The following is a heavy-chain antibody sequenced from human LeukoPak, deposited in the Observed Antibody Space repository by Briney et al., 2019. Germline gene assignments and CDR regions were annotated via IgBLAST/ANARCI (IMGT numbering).Heavy chain of an antibody. CDR3: TRDGFGQGWFDP. J-gene: IGHJ5*02. CDR1: GFTFGDYA. Sequence: GGSLRLSCTASGFTFGDYAMSWVRQAPGKGLEWVGFIRSKAYGGTTEYAASVKGRFTISRDDSKSIAYLQMNSLKTEDTAVYYCTRDGFGQGWFDPWGQGTLVTVSS. CDR2: IRSKAYGGTT. V-gene: IGHV3-49*04. D-gene: IGHD3-10*01.